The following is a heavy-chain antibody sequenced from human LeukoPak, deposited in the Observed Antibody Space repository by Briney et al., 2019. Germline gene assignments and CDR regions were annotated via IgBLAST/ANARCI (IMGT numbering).Heavy chain of an antibody. CDR3: ARDRGSGSYYSRD. D-gene: IGHD3-10*01. J-gene: IGHJ4*02. CDR2: IKQDGSEE. V-gene: IGHV3-7*01. Sequence: PGGSLRLSCAASGFTFSSFWMTWVRQAPGKGLEWVANIKQDGSEEHYVDSVKGRFIISRDNAKNSLYLQMNSLRAEDTAVYYCARDRGSGSYYSRDWGQGTLVTVSS. CDR1: GFTFSSFW.